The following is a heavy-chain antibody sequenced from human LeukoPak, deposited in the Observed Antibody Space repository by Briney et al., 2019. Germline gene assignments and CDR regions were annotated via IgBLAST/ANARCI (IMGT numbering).Heavy chain of an antibody. D-gene: IGHD3-10*01. Sequence: PGGSLRLSCAASGFTVSSNYMSWVRQAPGKGLEWVSVIYSGGSTYYADSVKGRFTISRDNSKNTLYLQMNSLRAEDTAVYYCARGGVLWFGELLYYWGQGTLVTVSS. CDR2: IYSGGST. V-gene: IGHV3-53*01. CDR1: GFTVSSNY. CDR3: ARGGVLWFGELLYY. J-gene: IGHJ4*02.